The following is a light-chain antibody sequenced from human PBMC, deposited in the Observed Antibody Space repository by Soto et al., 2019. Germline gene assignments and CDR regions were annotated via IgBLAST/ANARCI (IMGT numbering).Light chain of an antibody. J-gene: IGKJ2*01. CDR3: QHSHYWPYT. CDR1: QSVRHN. CDR2: GAS. V-gene: IGKV3-15*01. Sequence: EIVMTQSPATLSVSPGERATLSCRASQSVRHNLAWYQQKPGQAPRLLIYGASTRATAIPARFSGSGSGTDFTLTISSLQSEDFAVYYCQHSHYWPYTFRQGTKVDIK.